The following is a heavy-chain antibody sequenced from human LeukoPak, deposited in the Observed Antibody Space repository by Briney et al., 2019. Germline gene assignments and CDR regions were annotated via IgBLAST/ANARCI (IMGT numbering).Heavy chain of an antibody. J-gene: IGHJ4*02. V-gene: IGHV3-23*01. CDR3: ASTTVTTWFSGSDY. Sequence: GGPLRLSCAASGFTFSSYAMSWVRQAPGKGLEWVSSIGGSGSGYSTYYADSVKGRFTISRDNSKNTLYLQMNSLRAEDTAVYYCASTTVTTWFSGSDYWGQGTLVTVSS. D-gene: IGHD4-17*01. CDR1: GFTFSSYA. CDR2: IGGSGSGYST.